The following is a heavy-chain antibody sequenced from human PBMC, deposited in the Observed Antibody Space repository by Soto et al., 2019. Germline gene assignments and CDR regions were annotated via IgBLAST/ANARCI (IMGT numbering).Heavy chain of an antibody. CDR3: LREFTSSSSLDY. V-gene: IGHV1-2*04. D-gene: IGHD6-6*01. J-gene: IGHJ4*02. CDR2: INPNSGAT. CDR1: GYTFTGYY. Sequence: ASVKVSCKASGYTFTGYYMHWVLRAPGQGLEWMGWINPNSGATNYAQKFQGWVTMTRDTSITTAYMDLSGLKSDDTAVYFFLREFTSSSSLDYWVRGTRVTFSS.